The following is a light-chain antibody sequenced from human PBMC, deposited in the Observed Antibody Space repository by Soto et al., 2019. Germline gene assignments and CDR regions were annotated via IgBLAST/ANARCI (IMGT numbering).Light chain of an antibody. V-gene: IGLV2-14*01. CDR1: SSDIGGYNY. Sequence: QAVVTQPASVSGSPGQSITISCTGTSSDIGGYNYVSWYQQYPGKAPKLMIYEVNNRPSGVSSRFSGSRSGNTASLTISGLQAEDEADYYCSSYTTSSTLEFGGGTKLTVL. J-gene: IGLJ2*01. CDR2: EVN. CDR3: SSYTTSSTLE.